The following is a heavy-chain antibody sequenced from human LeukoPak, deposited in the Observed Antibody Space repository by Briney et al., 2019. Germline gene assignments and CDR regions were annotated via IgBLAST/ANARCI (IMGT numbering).Heavy chain of an antibody. Sequence: GGSLRLSCEASGFTFSSYAMSWVRQAPGKGLEWVSGISGSGDSTNYVDSVKGRFTISRDNSKNTLYLQMNSLRAEDTAVYYCAKDENYFNFDYWGQGTLVTVSS. J-gene: IGHJ4*02. D-gene: IGHD2/OR15-2a*01. V-gene: IGHV3-23*01. CDR3: AKDENYFNFDY. CDR2: ISGSGDST. CDR1: GFTFSSYA.